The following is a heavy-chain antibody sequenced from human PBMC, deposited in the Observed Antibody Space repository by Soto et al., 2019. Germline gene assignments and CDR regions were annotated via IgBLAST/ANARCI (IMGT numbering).Heavy chain of an antibody. CDR1: GGSISSYY. V-gene: IGHV4-59*01. J-gene: IGHJ6*04. CDR3: ARGSYYYDSGMDV. CDR2: IYYSGST. Sequence: SETLSLTCTVSGGSISSYYWSWIRQPPGQGLKWIGYIYYSGSTNYNPSLKSRVTISVDTSKNQFSLKLSSVTAGDTAVNYCARGSYYYDSGMDVWGEGATVTVSS.